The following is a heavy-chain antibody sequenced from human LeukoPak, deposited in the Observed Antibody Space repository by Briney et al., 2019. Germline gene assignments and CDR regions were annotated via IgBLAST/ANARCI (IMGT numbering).Heavy chain of an antibody. CDR3: AKDVCTSPRCLLYFDS. CDR1: GFAFSNYA. Sequence: PGGSLRLSCTTSGFAFSNYAMNWVRQAPGKGPEWVSGISGFNTYYADSVKGRFTIFRDNSKNVLYLLMDRLRAEDTAVYSCAKDVCTSPRCLLYFDSWGQGTLVTVSS. V-gene: IGHV3-23*01. J-gene: IGHJ4*02. CDR2: ISGFNT. D-gene: IGHD2-8*01.